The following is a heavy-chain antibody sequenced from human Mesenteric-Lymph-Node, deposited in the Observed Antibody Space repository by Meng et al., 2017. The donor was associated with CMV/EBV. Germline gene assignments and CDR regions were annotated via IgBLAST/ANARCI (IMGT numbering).Heavy chain of an antibody. CDR2: IIPIFGTA. J-gene: IGHJ6*02. V-gene: IGHV1-69*05. D-gene: IGHD6-13*01. CDR1: GYTFSSFD. CDR3: ARAIAAARFYYYGMDV. Sequence: SVKVSCKASGYTFSSFDINWVRQATGQGLEWMGGIIPIFGTANYAQKFQGRVTITTDESTSTAYMELSSLRSEDTAVYYCARAIAAARFYYYGMDVWGQGTTVTVSS.